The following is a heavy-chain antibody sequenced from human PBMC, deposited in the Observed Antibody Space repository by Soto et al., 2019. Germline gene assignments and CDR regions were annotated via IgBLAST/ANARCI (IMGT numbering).Heavy chain of an antibody. Sequence: EVQLLESGGGLLQPGGSLRLSCATSGFTFNSYGMSWVRQAPGKGLECVSAISGSGDSTYFADTVKGRLAISRDNSKNTLYLQMNYLRVDDTAVYYFVTAQMLGGSRSLDYWGQGTLVVGSS. J-gene: IGHJ4*02. CDR3: VTAQMLGGSRSLDY. CDR1: GFTFNSYG. D-gene: IGHD1-26*01. V-gene: IGHV3-23*01. CDR2: ISGSGDST.